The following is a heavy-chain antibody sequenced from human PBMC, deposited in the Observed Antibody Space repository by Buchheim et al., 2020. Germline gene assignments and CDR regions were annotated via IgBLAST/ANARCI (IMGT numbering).Heavy chain of an antibody. D-gene: IGHD4-17*01. CDR2: RYYSGST. CDR3: ARHGYGDYDLGDFDM. CDR1: GVFISSSNDY. Sequence: QRQLQESGPGLVKPSETLSLTCTVSGVFISSSNDYWGWIRQPPGKGLEWIGSRYYSGSTYYNPSLQSRVTLLVDTSKNQFSLWLRSVTAADTAVYFCARHGYGDYDLGDFDMWGQGT. J-gene: IGHJ3*02. V-gene: IGHV4-39*01.